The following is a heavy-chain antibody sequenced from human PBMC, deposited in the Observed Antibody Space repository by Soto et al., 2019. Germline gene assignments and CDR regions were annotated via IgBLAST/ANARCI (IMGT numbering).Heavy chain of an antibody. Sequence: TLSVTCGVAGCYRGGSSWWIWVRQPPGKGLEWIGEIYHSGSTNYNPSLKSRVTISVDKSKNQFSLKLSSVTAADTAVYYCVRAKWGRHTSSYGGIDVWGQANTGTVPS. J-gene: IGHJ6*02. V-gene: IGHV4-4*02. D-gene: IGHD6-6*01. CDR2: IYHSGST. CDR1: GCYRGGSSW. CDR3: VRAKWGRHTSSYGGIDV.